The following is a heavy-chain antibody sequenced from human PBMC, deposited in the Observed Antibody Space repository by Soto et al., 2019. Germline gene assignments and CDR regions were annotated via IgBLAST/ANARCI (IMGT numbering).Heavy chain of an antibody. CDR1: GGTFSSYA. V-gene: IGHV1-69*06. J-gene: IGHJ6*02. CDR2: IIPIFGTA. CDR3: ARDRVGYCSGRSCYPQGYYYYGMDV. Sequence: GASVKVSCKASGGTFSSYAISWVRQAPGQGLEWMGGIIPIFGTANYAQKFQGRVTITADKSTSTAYMELSSLRSEDTAVYYCARDRVGYCSGRSCYPQGYYYYGMDVWGQGTTVTVSS. D-gene: IGHD2-15*01.